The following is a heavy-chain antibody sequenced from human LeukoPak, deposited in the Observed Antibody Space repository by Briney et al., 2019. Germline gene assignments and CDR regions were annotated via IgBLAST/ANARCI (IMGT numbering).Heavy chain of an antibody. V-gene: IGHV3-33*01. D-gene: IGHD2-15*01. CDR2: IWYDGSNK. J-gene: IGHJ4*02. Sequence: GRSLRLSCAASGFTFSSYGLHRVRQAPGKGLEWVAVIWYDGSNKYYADSVKGRFTISRDNSKNTLYLQMNSLRAEDTAVYYCARERRRHCSGGSPSCGLDYWGQGTLVTVSS. CDR3: ARERRRHCSGGSPSCGLDY. CDR1: GFTFSSYG.